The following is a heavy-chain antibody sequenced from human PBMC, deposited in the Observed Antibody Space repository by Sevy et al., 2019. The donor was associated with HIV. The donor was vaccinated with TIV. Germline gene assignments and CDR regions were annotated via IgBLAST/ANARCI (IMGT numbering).Heavy chain of an antibody. V-gene: IGHV4-4*07. Sequence: SETLSLTCSVSGDSISSYYWSWIRQPAGKGLEWIGRIYDSASATYEPSLKSRVTMSLDTSKNQFSLKLNSVTAAETAVYYCARDRVTIFGVSIDYYFDYWGQGTLVTVSS. J-gene: IGHJ4*02. CDR3: ARDRVTIFGVSIDYYFDY. D-gene: IGHD3-3*01. CDR2: IYDSASA. CDR1: GDSISSYY.